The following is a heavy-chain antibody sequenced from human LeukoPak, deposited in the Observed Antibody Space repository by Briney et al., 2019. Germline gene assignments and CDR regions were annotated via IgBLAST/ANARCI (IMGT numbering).Heavy chain of an antibody. Sequence: ASVKVSCKASRYTFTGHYMHWVRQAPGQGLEWMGWISAYNGNTKYAQKVLGRVTMTTDTSTSTAYMELRSLRSDDTAVYYCARGGLVVVVAATPSTTPGLLHWLDPWGQGTLVSVSS. J-gene: IGHJ5*02. V-gene: IGHV1-18*04. CDR1: RYTFTGHY. CDR3: ARGGLVVVVAATPSTTPGLLHWLDP. D-gene: IGHD2-15*01. CDR2: ISAYNGNT.